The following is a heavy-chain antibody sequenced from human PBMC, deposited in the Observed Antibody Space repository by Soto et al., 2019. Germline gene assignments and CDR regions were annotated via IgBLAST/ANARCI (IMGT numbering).Heavy chain of an antibody. Sequence: PSETLSLTCTVSGGSISSYYWSWIRQPPGKGLEWIGYIYYSGSTDYNPSLKSRVTMSVDTSKNQFSLKLSSVTAADTALYYCASKSYVWGSYRFWGQGTQVTVSS. D-gene: IGHD3-16*02. CDR2: IYYSGST. CDR1: GGSISSYY. V-gene: IGHV4-59*12. J-gene: IGHJ4*02. CDR3: ASKSYVWGSYRF.